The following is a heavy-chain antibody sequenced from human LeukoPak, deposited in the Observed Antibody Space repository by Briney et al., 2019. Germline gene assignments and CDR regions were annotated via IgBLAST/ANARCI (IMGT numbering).Heavy chain of an antibody. J-gene: IGHJ4*02. Sequence: GASVKVSCKASGGTFSSYAISWVRQAPGQGLEWMGGIIPIFGTANYAQKFQGRVTITADESTSTAYMELSSLRSEDTAVYYCAGAHIVVVVAGPFDYWGQGTLVTVSS. D-gene: IGHD2-15*01. CDR2: IIPIFGTA. CDR1: GGTFSSYA. V-gene: IGHV1-69*13. CDR3: AGAHIVVVVAGPFDY.